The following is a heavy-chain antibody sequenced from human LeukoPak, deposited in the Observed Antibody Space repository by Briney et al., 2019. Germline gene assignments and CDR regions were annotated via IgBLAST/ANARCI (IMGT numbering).Heavy chain of an antibody. Sequence: ASVKVSCKASGYTFTSDDINWVRQATGQGLEWMGWVNPNSGNTGYAQKFQGRVTMTRNTSISTAYMELSNLRSEDTAVYYCARRPVGYTALDVWGQGTTVTVTS. CDR2: VNPNSGNT. V-gene: IGHV1-8*01. D-gene: IGHD2-15*01. CDR3: ARRPVGYTALDV. J-gene: IGHJ6*02. CDR1: GYTFTSDD.